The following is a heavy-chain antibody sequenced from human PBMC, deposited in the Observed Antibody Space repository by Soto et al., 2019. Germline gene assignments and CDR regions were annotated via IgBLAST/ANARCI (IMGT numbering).Heavy chain of an antibody. CDR2: ISYDGNKQ. V-gene: IGHV3-30*03. J-gene: IGHJ6*02. Sequence: GGSLRLSCAASGFTLSSYGMHWVRQAPGKGLEWLAVISYDGNKQFYADSVKGRFAISRETSKNTLFLQMNRQRAEDTAVYYCVREGTKDGFFYYGMDVWGQGTTMTV. CDR3: VREGTKDGFFYYGMDV. CDR1: GFTLSSYG. D-gene: IGHD3-10*01.